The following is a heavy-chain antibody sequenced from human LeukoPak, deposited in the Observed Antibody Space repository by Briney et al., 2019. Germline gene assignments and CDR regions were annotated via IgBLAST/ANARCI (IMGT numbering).Heavy chain of an antibody. Sequence: ASVKVSCKASGYTFTGYYMHWVRQAPGQELEWMGWINPNSGGTNYAQKFQGRVTMTRDTSISTAYMELSRLRSDDTAVYYCARDIVVVPAASYFDYWGLGTLVTVSS. V-gene: IGHV1-2*02. CDR2: INPNSGGT. CDR1: GYTFTGYY. J-gene: IGHJ4*02. D-gene: IGHD2-2*01. CDR3: ARDIVVVPAASYFDY.